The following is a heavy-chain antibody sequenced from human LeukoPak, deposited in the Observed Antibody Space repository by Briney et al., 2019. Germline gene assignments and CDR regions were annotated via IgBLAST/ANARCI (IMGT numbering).Heavy chain of an antibody. CDR3: ARGMGLHLWFFGGPFDY. Sequence: GGSLRLSCAASGFTFSSYAMSWVRQAPGKGLEWVSGISGRDGNTYYADSVKGRFTLSRDNSQNTLFLHMSSLRPEHTAVYYCARGMGLHLWFFGGPFDYWGQGTLVTVS. V-gene: IGHV3-23*01. D-gene: IGHD5-18*01. CDR1: GFTFSSYA. J-gene: IGHJ4*02. CDR2: ISGRDGNT.